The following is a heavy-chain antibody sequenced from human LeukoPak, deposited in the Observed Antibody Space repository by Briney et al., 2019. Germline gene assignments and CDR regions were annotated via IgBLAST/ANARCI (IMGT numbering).Heavy chain of an antibody. D-gene: IGHD6-19*01. J-gene: IGHJ4*02. CDR1: GGSISGYY. V-gene: IGHV4-59*08. Sequence: SETLSLTCTVSGGSISGYYWSWIRQPPEKGLEWIGYIYHNGGTNYNPSLQSRLTISVDTSKNQFSLELSSVTAADTAVYYCARHLRAVAGGRYFDYWGQGTQVTVSS. CDR3: ARHLRAVAGGRYFDY. CDR2: IYHNGGT.